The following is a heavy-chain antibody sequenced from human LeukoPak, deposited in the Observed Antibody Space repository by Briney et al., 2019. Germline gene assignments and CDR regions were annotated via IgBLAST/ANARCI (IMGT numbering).Heavy chain of an antibody. D-gene: IGHD3-16*02. CDR3: AVLLYRHYHWFDS. CDR1: GASISSNSFY. CDR2: IHYNGDT. Sequence: SETLSLTCSVSGASISSNSFYWGWIRQPPGRGLEWVGTIHYNGDTFYKPSLKSRDTMSVDTPPSHLSPKLPAVTPPDTAVYYCAVLLYRHYHWFDSWGRGTLVSVSS. J-gene: IGHJ5*01. V-gene: IGHV4-39*02.